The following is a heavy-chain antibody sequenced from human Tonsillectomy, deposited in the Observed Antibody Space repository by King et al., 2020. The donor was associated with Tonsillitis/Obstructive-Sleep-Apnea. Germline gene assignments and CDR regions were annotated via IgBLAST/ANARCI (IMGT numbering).Heavy chain of an antibody. CDR2: ISSSSSYT. CDR1: GFTFSDYY. Sequence: VQLVESGGGLVKPGGSLRLSCAASGFTFSDYYMSWIRQAPGKGLEGVSYISSSSSYTNYADSVKGRFTISRDNAKNSLYLQMNSLRAEDTAVYYCARDFGCSSTSCYAFDYWGQGTLVTVSS. D-gene: IGHD2-2*01. CDR3: ARDFGCSSTSCYAFDY. V-gene: IGHV3-11*05. J-gene: IGHJ4*02.